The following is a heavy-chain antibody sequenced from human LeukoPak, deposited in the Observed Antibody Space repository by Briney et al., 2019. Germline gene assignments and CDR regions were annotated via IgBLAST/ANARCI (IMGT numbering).Heavy chain of an antibody. Sequence: PGGSLRLSCAASGFTFSSYAMHWVRQAPGKGLEWVAVISYDGSNKYYADSVKGRFTISRDNSKNTLYLQMNSLRAEDTAVYYCARDQSMVRGVIPDYWGQGTLVTVSS. D-gene: IGHD3-10*01. J-gene: IGHJ4*02. CDR2: ISYDGSNK. CDR1: GFTFSSYA. V-gene: IGHV3-30-3*01. CDR3: ARDQSMVRGVIPDY.